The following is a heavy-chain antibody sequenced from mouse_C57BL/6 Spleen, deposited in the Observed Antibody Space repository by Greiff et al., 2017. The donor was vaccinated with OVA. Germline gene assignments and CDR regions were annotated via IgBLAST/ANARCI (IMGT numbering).Heavy chain of an antibody. J-gene: IGHJ3*01. V-gene: IGHV1-20*01. CDR2: INPYNGDT. Sequence: VQLQQSGPELVKPGDSVKISCKASGYSFTGYFMNWVMQSHGKSLEWIGRINPYNGDTFYNQKFKGKATLTVDKSSSTAHMELRSLTSEDSAVYYCARSGYDGTPWFAYWGQGTLVTVSA. CDR3: ARSGYDGTPWFAY. CDR1: GYSFTGYF. D-gene: IGHD2-2*01.